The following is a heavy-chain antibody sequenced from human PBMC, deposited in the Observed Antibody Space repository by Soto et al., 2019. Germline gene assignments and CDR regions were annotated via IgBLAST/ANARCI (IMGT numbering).Heavy chain of an antibody. CDR2: IIPIFGTA. D-gene: IGHD2-15*01. CDR1: GGTFSSYA. CDR3: ARDLSCSGGSCYPYYYYGMDV. V-gene: IGHV1-69*13. J-gene: IGHJ6*02. Sequence: GASVKVSCKASGGTFSSYAISWVRQAPGQGLEWMGGIIPIFGTANYAQKFQGRVTITADESTSTAYMELSSLRSEDTAVYYCARDLSCSGGSCYPYYYYGMDVWGQGTTVTVSS.